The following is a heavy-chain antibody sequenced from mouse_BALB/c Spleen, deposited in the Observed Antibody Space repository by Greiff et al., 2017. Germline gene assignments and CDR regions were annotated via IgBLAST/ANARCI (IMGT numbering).Heavy chain of an antibody. CDR1: GYTFTDYE. Sequence: QVQLKQSGAELVRPGASVTLSCKASGYTFTDYEMYWVKQTPVHGLEWIGAIDPETGGTAYNQKFKGKATLTADKSSSTAYMELRSLTSEDSAVYYCTRGTTATTYAMDYWGQGTSVTVSS. V-gene: IGHV1-15*01. CDR3: TRGTTATTYAMDY. CDR2: IDPETGGT. D-gene: IGHD1-2*01. J-gene: IGHJ4*01.